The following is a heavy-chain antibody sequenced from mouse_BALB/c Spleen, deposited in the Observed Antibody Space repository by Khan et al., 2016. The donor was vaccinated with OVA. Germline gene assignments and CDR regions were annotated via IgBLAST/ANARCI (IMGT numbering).Heavy chain of an antibody. D-gene: IGHD2-14*01. CDR2: IYPGDGDA. CDR1: GYTFTTYW. Sequence: VQLQESGAELARPGASVKLSCKASGYTFTTYWMQWVKQRPGQGLEWIGTIYPGDGDARYTQNFKDKATLTADKSSSTAYMQLSSLASEDSAVYYCASYRYDYFDYWGQGTTLTVSS. J-gene: IGHJ2*01. CDR3: ASYRYDYFDY. V-gene: IGHV1-87*01.